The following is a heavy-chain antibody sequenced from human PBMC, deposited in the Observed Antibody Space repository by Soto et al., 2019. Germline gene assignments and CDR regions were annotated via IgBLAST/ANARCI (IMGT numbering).Heavy chain of an antibody. Sequence: GASVKVSCKASGVTFSSYAISWVRQAPGQGLEWMGGIIPIFGTANYAQKFQGRVTITADKSTSTAYMELSSLRSEDTAVYYCARDFGSNLAYCGGDCYQPSFDIWGQGTMVTVSS. CDR2: IIPIFGTA. J-gene: IGHJ3*02. CDR1: GVTFSSYA. V-gene: IGHV1-69*06. CDR3: ARDFGSNLAYCGGDCYQPSFDI. D-gene: IGHD2-21*02.